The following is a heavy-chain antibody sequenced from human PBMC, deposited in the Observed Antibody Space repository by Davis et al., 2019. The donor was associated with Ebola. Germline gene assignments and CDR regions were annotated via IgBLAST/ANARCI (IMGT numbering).Heavy chain of an antibody. V-gene: IGHV1-46*01. Sequence: ASVKVSCKASGYTFTGYYMHWVRQAPGQGLEWMGIINPSGGSTSYAQKFQGRVTMTRDTSTSTVYMELSSLRSEDTAVYYCAREPDWGLYYYYGMDVWGQGTTVTVSS. J-gene: IGHJ6*02. CDR2: INPSGGST. CDR3: AREPDWGLYYYYGMDV. CDR1: GYTFTGYY. D-gene: IGHD7-27*01.